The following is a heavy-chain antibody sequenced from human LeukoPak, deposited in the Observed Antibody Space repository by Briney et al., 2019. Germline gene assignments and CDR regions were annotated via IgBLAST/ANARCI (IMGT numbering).Heavy chain of an antibody. J-gene: IGHJ4*02. CDR3: AKGNLLVPAAIKEYFDY. CDR2: ISWNSGSI. D-gene: IGHD2-2*02. V-gene: IGHV3-9*01. Sequence: GGSLRLSCAASGFTFDDYAMHWVRQAPGKGLGWVSGISWNSGSIGYADSVKGRFTISRDNAKNSLYLQMNSLRAEDTALYYCAKGNLLVPAAIKEYFDYWGQGTLVTVSS. CDR1: GFTFDDYA.